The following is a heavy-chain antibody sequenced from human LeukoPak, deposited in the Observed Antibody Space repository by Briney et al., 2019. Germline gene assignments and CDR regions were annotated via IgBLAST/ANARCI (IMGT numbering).Heavy chain of an antibody. J-gene: IGHJ4*02. Sequence: ASVKVSCKASGYTFTSYGISWVRQAPGQGLEWMGWIAAYNGNTNYAQMFQGRVTLTTDTSTSTAYMELRSLGSDDTAVYYCARESCTSTNCYFEYWGQGTLVIVSS. V-gene: IGHV1-18*01. CDR2: IAAYNGNT. CDR1: GYTFTSYG. D-gene: IGHD2-2*01. CDR3: ARESCTSTNCYFEY.